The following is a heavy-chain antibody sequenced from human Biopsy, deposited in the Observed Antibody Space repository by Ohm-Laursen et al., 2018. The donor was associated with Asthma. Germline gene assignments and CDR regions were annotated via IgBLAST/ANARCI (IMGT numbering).Heavy chain of an antibody. J-gene: IGHJ4*02. CDR3: ARRGGVRRYFDY. V-gene: IGHV4-30-4*01. CDR2: IYYIGST. Sequence: TLSLTCTVSGGSISSGAYYWSWVRQPPGKGLEWIGYIYYIGSTYYNPSLKSRVAISLDTSKNQLSLKLSSVTAADTAVYFCARRGGVRRYFDYWGQGTLVTVSS. D-gene: IGHD3-16*01. CDR1: GGSISSGAYY.